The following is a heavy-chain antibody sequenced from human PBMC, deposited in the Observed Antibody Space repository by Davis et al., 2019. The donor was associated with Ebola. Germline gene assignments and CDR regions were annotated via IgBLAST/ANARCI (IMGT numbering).Heavy chain of an antibody. Sequence: SETLSLTCTVSGGSLSSTGYYWGWIRQPPGKGLEWIGSIYYSGRTHSHPSLKSRVTISVDTSKNQFSLKLTSVTAADTAVYFCASEASYPYDFWRGYYVDSWFDPWGQGTLVTVSS. CDR2: IYYSGRT. CDR1: GGSLSSTGYY. D-gene: IGHD3-3*01. CDR3: ASEASYPYDFWRGYYVDSWFDP. J-gene: IGHJ5*02. V-gene: IGHV4-39*01.